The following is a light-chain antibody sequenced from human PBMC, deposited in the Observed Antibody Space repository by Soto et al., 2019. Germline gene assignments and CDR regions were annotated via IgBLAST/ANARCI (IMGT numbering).Light chain of an antibody. CDR1: SSNIGAGYD. V-gene: IGLV1-40*01. CDR2: GDN. J-gene: IGLJ3*02. Sequence: QSVPTQPPSVSGAPGQRVTISCTGSSSNIGAGYDVHWYQQLPGTAPKLLIYGDNNRPSGVPDRFSGSKSGTSASLAITGLQAEDEADYYCQSYDSSLSAWVFGGGTKVTVL. CDR3: QSYDSSLSAWV.